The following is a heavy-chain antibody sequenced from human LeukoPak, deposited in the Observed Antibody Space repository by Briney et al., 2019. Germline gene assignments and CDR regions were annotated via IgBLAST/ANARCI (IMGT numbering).Heavy chain of an antibody. CDR2: ISWNSGSI. CDR1: GFTFDDYA. Sequence: GGSLRLSCAASGFTFDDYAMHWVRQAPGKGLEWVSGISWNSGSIGYADSVKGRFTISRDNAKNSLYLQMNSLRAEDTALYYCAKDLGITVDYYFDYWGQGTLVTVSS. CDR3: AKDLGITVDYYFDY. V-gene: IGHV3-9*01. D-gene: IGHD4-23*01. J-gene: IGHJ4*02.